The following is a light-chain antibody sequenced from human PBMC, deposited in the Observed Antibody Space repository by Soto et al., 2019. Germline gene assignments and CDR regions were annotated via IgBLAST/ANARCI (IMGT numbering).Light chain of an antibody. V-gene: IGLV1-44*01. CDR2: SNN. Sequence: QSVLTQPPSASGIPGQRVSISCSGSSSNNGSNTVNWYQQLPGTAPKLLIYSNNQRPSGVPDRFSGSKSGTSASLAISGLQSEDEADYYCAAWDDSLNGAVFGGGTQLTVL. CDR3: AAWDDSLNGAV. J-gene: IGLJ7*01. CDR1: SSNNGSNT.